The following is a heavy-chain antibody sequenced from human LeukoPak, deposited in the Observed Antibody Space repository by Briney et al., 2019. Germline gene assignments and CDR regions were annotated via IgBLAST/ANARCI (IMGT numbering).Heavy chain of an antibody. CDR2: INPNSGGT. V-gene: IGHV1-2*02. CDR3: ARKEAVTMVRGVSDY. CDR1: GYTFSSYG. D-gene: IGHD3-10*01. J-gene: IGHJ4*02. Sequence: ASVKVSCKASGYTFSSYGISWVRQAPGQGLEWMGWINPNSGGTNYAQKFQGRVTMTRDTSISTAYMELSRLRSDDTAVYYCARKEAVTMVRGVSDYWGQGTLVTVSS.